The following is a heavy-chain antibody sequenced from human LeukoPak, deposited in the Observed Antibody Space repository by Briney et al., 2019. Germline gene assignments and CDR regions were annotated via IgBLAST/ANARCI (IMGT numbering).Heavy chain of an antibody. V-gene: IGHV3-23*01. CDR2: ISGSGGST. CDR3: AKASGIAAAGPEDFDY. CDR1: GFTFSSSA. D-gene: IGHD6-13*01. Sequence: GGSLRLSCAASGFTFSSSAMSWVRQAPGKGLEWVSAISGSGGSTYYADSVKGRFTISRDNSKNTLYLQMNSLRAEDTAVYNCAKASGIAAAGPEDFDYWGQGTLVTVSS. J-gene: IGHJ4*02.